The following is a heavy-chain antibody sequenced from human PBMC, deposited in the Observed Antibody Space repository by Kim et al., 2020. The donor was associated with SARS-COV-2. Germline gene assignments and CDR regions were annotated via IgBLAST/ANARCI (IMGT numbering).Heavy chain of an antibody. D-gene: IGHD1-1*01. J-gene: IGHJ4*02. CDR1: GFTFSSYA. CDR3: AKGTAVRVQRLPFDY. V-gene: IGHV3-23*01. Sequence: GGSLRLSCAASGFTFSSYAMSWVRQAPGKGLEWVSAISGSGGSTYYADSVKGRFTISRDNSKNTLYLQMNSLRAEDTAVYYCAKGTAVRVQRLPFDYWGQGTLVTVSS. CDR2: ISGSGGST.